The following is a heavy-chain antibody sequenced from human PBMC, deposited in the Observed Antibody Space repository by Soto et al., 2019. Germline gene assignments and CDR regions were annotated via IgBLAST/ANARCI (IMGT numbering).Heavy chain of an antibody. Sequence: QITLRESGPTLVKPTETLTLTCTFSGFSLNTFGVGVGWIRQPPGKALEWLAFIYWNDDKRYSSFLNNRLTITSDTSNNLVVLAVTDMDPVDTGPYFCVHRVLAGQQIDYWGQGTLVTVSS. CDR2: IYWNDDK. J-gene: IGHJ4*02. CDR3: VHRVLAGQQIDY. V-gene: IGHV2-5*01. D-gene: IGHD2-15*01. CDR1: GFSLNTFGVG.